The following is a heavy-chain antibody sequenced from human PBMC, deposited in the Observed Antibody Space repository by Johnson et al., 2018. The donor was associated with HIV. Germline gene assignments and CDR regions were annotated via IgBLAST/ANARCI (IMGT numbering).Heavy chain of an antibody. V-gene: IGHV3-66*01. Sequence: VQLVESGGGLVQPGGSLRLSCAASGFTFSSYWMSWVRQAPGKGLEWVSLIYSDGSTYYADSVKGRFTISRDNAKSSLSLQMNSLRAEDTAVYYCAIVVPFVVPTARDDAFDIWGQGTMVTVSS. CDR2: IYSDGST. J-gene: IGHJ3*02. D-gene: IGHD2-2*01. CDR1: GFTFSSYW. CDR3: AIVVPFVVPTARDDAFDI.